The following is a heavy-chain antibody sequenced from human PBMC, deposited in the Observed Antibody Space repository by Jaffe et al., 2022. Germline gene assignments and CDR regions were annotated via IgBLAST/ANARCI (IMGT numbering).Heavy chain of an antibody. D-gene: IGHD6-19*01. Sequence: QVQLQESGPGLVKPSETLSLTCTVSGGSISSYYWSWIRQPPGKGLEWIGYIYYSGSTNYNPSLKSRVTISVDTSKNQFSLKLSSVTAADTAVYYCARWGIEQWLTGDWFDPWGQGTLVTVSS. CDR2: IYYSGST. CDR3: ARWGIEQWLTGDWFDP. J-gene: IGHJ5*02. CDR1: GGSISSYY. V-gene: IGHV4-59*01.